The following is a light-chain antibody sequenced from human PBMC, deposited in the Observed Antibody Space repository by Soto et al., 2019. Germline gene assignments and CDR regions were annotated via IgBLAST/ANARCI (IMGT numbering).Light chain of an antibody. J-gene: IGKJ5*01. V-gene: IGKV1-5*01. Sequence: DIQMTQSPSTLSASVGDRVTITCRAMQSISRWLAWYQQKPGKAPKALIYDASTLRSGVPSRFSGGGSGTELTPTISSLQPADSATYYCQQSHSPHPIPVGQGTRLETK. CDR3: QQSHSPHPIP. CDR2: DAS. CDR1: QSISRW.